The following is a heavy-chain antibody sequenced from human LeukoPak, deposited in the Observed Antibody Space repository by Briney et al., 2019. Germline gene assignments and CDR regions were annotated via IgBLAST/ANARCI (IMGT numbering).Heavy chain of an antibody. V-gene: IGHV3-23*01. D-gene: IGHD6-19*01. CDR3: AKVGGDSGWYFDY. J-gene: IGHJ4*02. CDR1: GFTFSIYA. CDR2: IRDSGSST. Sequence: PGGSLRLSCSAPGFTFSIYAMNWVRQAPGKGLEWVSTIRDSGSSTYYADSVKGRFTISRDNSKNTLYLQMNSLRAEDTAVYYCAKVGGDSGWYFDYWGQGTLVTVSS.